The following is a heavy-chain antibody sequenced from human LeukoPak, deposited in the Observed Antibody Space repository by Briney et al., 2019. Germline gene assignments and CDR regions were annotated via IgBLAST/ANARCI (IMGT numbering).Heavy chain of an antibody. CDR2: IRSKAYGGTT. Sequence: GGSLRLSCTASGFTFGDYAMSWFRQAPGKGLEWVGFIRSKAYGGTTEYAASVKGRFTISRDDSKSIAYLQMNSLKTEDTAVYYCTRDGGPYSSSWIDAFDIWGQGTMVTVSS. D-gene: IGHD6-13*01. CDR3: TRDGGPYSSSWIDAFDI. J-gene: IGHJ3*02. V-gene: IGHV3-49*03. CDR1: GFTFGDYA.